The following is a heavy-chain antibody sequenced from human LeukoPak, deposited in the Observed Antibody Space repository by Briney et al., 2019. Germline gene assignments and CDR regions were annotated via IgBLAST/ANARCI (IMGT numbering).Heavy chain of an antibody. CDR1: GFTFSSYS. J-gene: IGHJ4*02. V-gene: IGHV3-21*01. Sequence: GGSLRLSCAASGFTFSSYSMNWVRQAPGKGLEWVSSISSSSSYIYYADSVKGRFTISRDNAKNSLYLQMNSLRAEDTAVYYCARGPSIAARNFDYWGQGTLVTVSS. D-gene: IGHD6-6*01. CDR2: ISSSSSYI. CDR3: ARGPSIAARNFDY.